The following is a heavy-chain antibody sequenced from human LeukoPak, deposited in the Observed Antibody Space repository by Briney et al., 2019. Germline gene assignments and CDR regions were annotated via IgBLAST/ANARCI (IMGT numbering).Heavy chain of an antibody. J-gene: IGHJ6*02. CDR3: ARDLGMWAANYYYYGMDV. D-gene: IGHD1-26*01. V-gene: IGHV3-21*04. Sequence: GGSLRLSCAASGFTFSTYSMNWVRQAPGKGLEWVSSISSGSTYIYYADSVKGRFTISRDNSKNTLYLQMNSLRAEDTAVYYCARDLGMWAANYYYYGMDVWGQGTTVTVSS. CDR2: ISSGSTYI. CDR1: GFTFSTYS.